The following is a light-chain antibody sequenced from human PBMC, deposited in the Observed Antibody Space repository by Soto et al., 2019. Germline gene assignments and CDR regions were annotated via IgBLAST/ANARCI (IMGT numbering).Light chain of an antibody. CDR2: DAS. V-gene: IGKV1-33*01. Sequence: DIQMTQSPSSLSASVGDRVTITCQASQDIKNYLNWYQQKSGKAPKLLIYDASDLETGVPSRFSGSGSGTDFTFTINSLQPEDIALYYCQQHINWPLTFGGGTKVEIK. CDR3: QQHINWPLT. CDR1: QDIKNY. J-gene: IGKJ4*01.